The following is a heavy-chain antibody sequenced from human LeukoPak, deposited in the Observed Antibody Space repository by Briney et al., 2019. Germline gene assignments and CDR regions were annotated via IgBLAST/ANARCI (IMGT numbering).Heavy chain of an antibody. V-gene: IGHV1-18*01. CDR3: ARDNTWYFDL. CDR1: GYTFSSYA. CDR2: ISPYNGNT. Sequence: ASVKVSCTASGYTFSSYAISWVRQAPGQGLEWMGWISPYNGNTNSAQRFQGGVTMTTDTSTSAAYMELTSLRPDGTAVYYCARDNTWYFDLWGRGTLVTVSS. J-gene: IGHJ2*01. D-gene: IGHD2/OR15-2a*01.